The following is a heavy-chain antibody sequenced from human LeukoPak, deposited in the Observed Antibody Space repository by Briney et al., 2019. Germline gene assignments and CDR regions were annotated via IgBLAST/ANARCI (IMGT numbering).Heavy chain of an antibody. J-gene: IGHJ4*02. CDR3: AVVVVAASSVSDY. CDR1: GFTFSSYA. D-gene: IGHD2-15*01. V-gene: IGHV3-23*01. Sequence: GGSLRLSCAASGFTFSSYAMSWVRQAPGKGLEWVSAISGSGGSTYYADSVKGRFTISRDNSKNTPYLQMNSLRAEDTAVYYCAVVVVAASSVSDYWGQGTLVTVSS. CDR2: ISGSGGST.